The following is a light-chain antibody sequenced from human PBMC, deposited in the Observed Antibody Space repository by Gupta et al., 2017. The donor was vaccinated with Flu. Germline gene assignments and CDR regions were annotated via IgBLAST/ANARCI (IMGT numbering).Light chain of an antibody. CDR1: SSDVGGYNY. CDR3: NSYAGSNNVV. CDR2: EVS. Sequence: QSALTQPPSASGSPGQSVTISCAGTSSDVGGYNYVSWYQQHPGKAPKLMIYEVSKRPSGVPDRFSGSKSGNTASLTVSGLLAEDEADYYCNSYAGSNNVVFGGGTRLTVL. J-gene: IGLJ2*01. V-gene: IGLV2-8*01.